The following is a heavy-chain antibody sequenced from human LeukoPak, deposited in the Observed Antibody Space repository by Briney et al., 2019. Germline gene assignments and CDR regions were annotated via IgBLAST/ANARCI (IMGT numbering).Heavy chain of an antibody. CDR3: ARVSWFPGTSYYYMDV. D-gene: IGHD1-1*01. V-gene: IGHV4-59*01. J-gene: IGHJ6*03. CDR2: IHYSGST. Sequence: SETLSLTCTVSGGSISSYYWSWIRQPPGKGLLWIGYIHYSGSTNYNPSLKSRVTVSVDTSNNHFSLNLRSVTAADTAVYYCARVSWFPGTSYYYMDVWGKGTTVTVSS. CDR1: GGSISSYY.